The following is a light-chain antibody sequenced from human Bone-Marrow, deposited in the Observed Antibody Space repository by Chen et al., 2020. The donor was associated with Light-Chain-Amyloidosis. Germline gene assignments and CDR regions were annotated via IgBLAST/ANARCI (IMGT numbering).Light chain of an antibody. CDR1: SSDVGGYNY. CDR3: SSYTSSSTSGNV. J-gene: IGLJ1*01. CDR2: DVS. V-gene: IGLV2-14*03. Sequence: QSALTQPASVSGSPGQSITISCTGTSSDVGGYNYVSWYQQHPGKAPKLMIYDVSNRPSGVSNRFSGSKSGNTASLTISGLQAEDEADYYCSSYTSSSTSGNVFGTGTKVTVL.